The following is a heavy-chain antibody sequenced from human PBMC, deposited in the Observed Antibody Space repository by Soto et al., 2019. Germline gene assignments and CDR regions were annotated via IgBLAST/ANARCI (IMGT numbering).Heavy chain of an antibody. CDR1: GFTFSSYG. J-gene: IGHJ6*02. Sequence: GGSLRLSCAASGFTFSSYGMHWFRQAPGKGLEWVAVIWYDGSNKYYADSVKGRFTISRDNSKNTLYLQMNSLRAEDTAVYYCAREGMYDFWSGYYTANYYYYGMDVWGQGTTVTVSS. CDR3: AREGMYDFWSGYYTANYYYYGMDV. CDR2: IWYDGSNK. D-gene: IGHD3-3*01. V-gene: IGHV3-33*01.